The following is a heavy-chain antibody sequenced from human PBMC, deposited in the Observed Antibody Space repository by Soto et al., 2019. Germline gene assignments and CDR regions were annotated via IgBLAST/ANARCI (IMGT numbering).Heavy chain of an antibody. CDR2: VFYSGTT. CDR1: GGSMNTNDYY. Sequence: SETLSLTCSVSGGSMNTNDYYWGWIRQPPGKGLEWIGNVFYSGTTYYSPSLQGRVTISVDTSKNQFSLKLSSVTAADTALYFCASVNTIGWQDNWFYPWGQGILVPVSS. J-gene: IGHJ5*02. D-gene: IGHD6-19*01. CDR3: ASVNTIGWQDNWFYP. V-gene: IGHV4-39*01.